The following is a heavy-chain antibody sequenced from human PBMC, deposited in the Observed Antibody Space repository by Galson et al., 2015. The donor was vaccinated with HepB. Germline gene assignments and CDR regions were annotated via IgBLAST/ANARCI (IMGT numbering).Heavy chain of an antibody. Sequence: LRLSCAASGFTFDDYGMSWVRQAPGKGLEWVSGINWNGGSTGYADSVKGRFTISRDNAKNSLYLQMNSLRAEDTALYSWGCVLRFLEWLLRPNWFDPWGQGTLVTVSS. V-gene: IGHV3-20*04. J-gene: IGHJ5*02. CDR1: GFTFDDYG. CDR3: GCVLRFLEWLLRPNWFDP. CDR2: INWNGGST. D-gene: IGHD3-3*01.